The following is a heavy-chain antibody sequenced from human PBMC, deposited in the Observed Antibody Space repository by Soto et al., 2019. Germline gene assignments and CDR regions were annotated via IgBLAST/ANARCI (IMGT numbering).Heavy chain of an antibody. J-gene: IGHJ5*02. D-gene: IGHD2-15*01. CDR3: ARDVSLLVILDS. Sequence: EIQLVESGGDLVKSVGSLRLSCAASGFAFSSYTMNWVRQAPGKGLEWISSISSGGDSTHYADSVTGRFTVTRDSAKNSMFLQMHSLRVEATAVYYCARDVSLLVILDSWGQGTLVTVSS. CDR2: ISSGGDST. V-gene: IGHV3-21*06. CDR1: GFAFSSYT.